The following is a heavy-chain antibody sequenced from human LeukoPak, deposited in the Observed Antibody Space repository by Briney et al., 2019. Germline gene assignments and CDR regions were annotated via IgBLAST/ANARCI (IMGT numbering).Heavy chain of an antibody. CDR3: ARYVRSGDDWNRDAFDI. CDR2: INWNGGST. D-gene: IGHD5-12*01. Sequence: RSGGSLRLSCAASGFTFDGYGMSWVRHAPGKGLEWVSGINWNGGSTGYADSVKGRFTISRDNAKNSLYLQMNSLRAEDTALYHCARYVRSGDDWNRDAFDIWGQGTMVTVSS. V-gene: IGHV3-20*01. J-gene: IGHJ3*02. CDR1: GFTFDGYG.